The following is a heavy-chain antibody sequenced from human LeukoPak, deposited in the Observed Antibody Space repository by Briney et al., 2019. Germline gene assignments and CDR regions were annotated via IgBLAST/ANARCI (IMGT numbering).Heavy chain of an antibody. CDR1: GVSISTNY. D-gene: IGHD1-26*01. CDR3: ARLIVGDTGDSWFDP. CDR2: IFYSRTT. V-gene: IGHV4-59*08. J-gene: IGHJ5*02. Sequence: SETLSLTCTVSGVSISTNYWSWIRQPPGKGLDRIGYIFYSRTTNYNPSLKSRVTISVDTSKNQFSLKVSSVTAADTAVYYCARLIVGDTGDSWFDPWGQGTLVTVSS.